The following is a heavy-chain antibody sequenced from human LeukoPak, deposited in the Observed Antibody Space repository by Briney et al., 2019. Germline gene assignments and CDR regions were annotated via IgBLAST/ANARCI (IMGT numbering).Heavy chain of an antibody. Sequence: GGSLRLSCAASGFTFSSYAMHWVRQAPGKGLEWVAVISHDGSNKYYADSVKGRFTISRDNSKNTLYLQMNSLRAEDTAVYYCARDRSSNEYYFGYWGQGTLVTVSS. CDR1: GFTFSSYA. V-gene: IGHV3-30-3*01. J-gene: IGHJ4*02. CDR2: ISHDGSNK. D-gene: IGHD2-2*01. CDR3: ARDRSSNEYYFGY.